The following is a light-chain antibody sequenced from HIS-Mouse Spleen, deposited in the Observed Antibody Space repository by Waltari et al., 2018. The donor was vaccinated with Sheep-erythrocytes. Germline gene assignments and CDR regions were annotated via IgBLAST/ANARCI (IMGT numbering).Light chain of an antibody. Sequence: AIQMTQSPSSLSASVGDRVTITCRASQGIRNDLGWYQQKPGKAPKLLIYAASSLQSGVPSRFSGSRSVTDFTLTISSLQPEDFATYYCLQDYNYPYTFGQGTKLEIK. J-gene: IGKJ2*01. CDR3: LQDYNYPYT. CDR1: QGIRND. CDR2: AAS. V-gene: IGKV1-6*01.